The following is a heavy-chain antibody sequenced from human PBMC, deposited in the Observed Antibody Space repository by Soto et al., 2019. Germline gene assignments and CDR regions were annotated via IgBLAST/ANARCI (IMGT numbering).Heavy chain of an antibody. J-gene: IGHJ6*02. D-gene: IGHD1-1*01. CDR1: GGSISSGGYY. Sequence: PSETLSLTCTVSGGSISSGGYYWSWIRQHPGKGLEWIGYIYYSGSTYYNPSLKSRVTISVDTSKNQFSLKLSSVTAADTAVYYCARETMWASGWYYYYKMDVWGQGTTVTVSS. CDR2: IYYSGST. CDR3: ARETMWASGWYYYYKMDV. V-gene: IGHV4-30-4*08.